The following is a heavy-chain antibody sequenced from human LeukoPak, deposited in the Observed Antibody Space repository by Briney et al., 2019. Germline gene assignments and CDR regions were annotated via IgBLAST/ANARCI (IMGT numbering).Heavy chain of an antibody. CDR2: ISYDGSNK. D-gene: IGHD3-9*01. V-gene: IGHV3-30-3*01. CDR1: GFTFSSYA. J-gene: IGHJ3*02. Sequence: GGSLRLSCAASGFTFSSYAMHWVRQAPGKGLEWVAVISYDGSNKYYADSVKGRFTISRDNSKNTLYLQMNSLRAEDTAAYYCARMYYDILTGYYTDAFDIWGQGTMVTVSS. CDR3: ARMYYDILTGYYTDAFDI.